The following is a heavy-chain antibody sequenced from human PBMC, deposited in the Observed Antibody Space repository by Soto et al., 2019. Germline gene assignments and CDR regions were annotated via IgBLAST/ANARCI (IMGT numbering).Heavy chain of an antibody. CDR3: ARGPGSWYYYYMDV. CDR1: GYTFTSYD. D-gene: IGHD6-13*01. V-gene: IGHV1-8*01. J-gene: IGHJ6*03. CDR2: MNPNSGNT. Sequence: QVQLVQSGAEVKKPGASVKVSCKASGYTFTSYDINWVRQATGQGLEWMGWMNPNSGNTGNAQKFQGRVTMTRKTSISTAYMELSSLRSEDTAVYYCARGPGSWYYYYMDVWGKGTTVTVSS.